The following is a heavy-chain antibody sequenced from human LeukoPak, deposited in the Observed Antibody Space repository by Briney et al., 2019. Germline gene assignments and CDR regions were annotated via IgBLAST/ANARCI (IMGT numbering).Heavy chain of an antibody. CDR3: AKSRLLWFGELLDH. CDR2: ISGSGGST. CDR1: GFTFSSYA. Sequence: GGSLRLSCAASGFTFSSYAMSWVRQAPGKGLEWVSAISGSGGSTYYADSVKGRFTISRDNSKNTLYLQMNSLRAEDTAVYYCAKSRLLWFGELLDHWGQGTLVTVSS. D-gene: IGHD3-10*01. J-gene: IGHJ4*02. V-gene: IGHV3-23*01.